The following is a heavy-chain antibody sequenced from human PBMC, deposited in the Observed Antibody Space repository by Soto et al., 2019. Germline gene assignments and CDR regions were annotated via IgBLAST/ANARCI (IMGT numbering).Heavy chain of an antibody. Sequence: QVQLVQSGAEVKKPGTSVKVSCKASGYTFTGYYMHWVRQAPGQGLEWMGWINPNRGGTNYAQKFQGRVTMTRDTSISTAYMELSRLRSDDTAVYYCARRSFRYISGWYYYYYGMDVLGQGTTVTVSS. CDR2: INPNRGGT. J-gene: IGHJ6*02. V-gene: IGHV1-2*02. CDR1: GYTFTGYY. CDR3: ARRSFRYISGWYYYYYGMDV. D-gene: IGHD6-19*01.